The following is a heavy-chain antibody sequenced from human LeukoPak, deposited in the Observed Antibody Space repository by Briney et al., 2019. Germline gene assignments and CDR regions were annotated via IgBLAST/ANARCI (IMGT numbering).Heavy chain of an antibody. J-gene: IGHJ5*02. CDR3: ARNTLRRGWFDP. Sequence: SETLSLTCTVSGASISSRYWSWIRQPPGKGLEWIGFIYYTGSTNYNPFLESRVTMSVDTSKNQFSLKLSSVTAADTAVYYCARNTLRRGWFDPWGQGTLVTVSS. D-gene: IGHD1-14*01. CDR2: IYYTGST. CDR1: GASISSRY. V-gene: IGHV4-59*08.